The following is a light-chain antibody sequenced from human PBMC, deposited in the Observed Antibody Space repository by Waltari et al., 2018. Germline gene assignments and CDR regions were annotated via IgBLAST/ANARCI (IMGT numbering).Light chain of an antibody. CDR3: CSYAGSSTWV. J-gene: IGLJ3*02. Sequence: QSALTQPASVSGSPGQSITIPCTGTSSDVGRYNLVSWYQQHPGKAPKLMIYEGSKRPSGVSNRFSGSKSGNTASLTISVLQAEDEADYYCCSYAGSSTWVFGGGTKLTVL. CDR2: EGS. V-gene: IGLV2-23*01. CDR1: SSDVGRYNL.